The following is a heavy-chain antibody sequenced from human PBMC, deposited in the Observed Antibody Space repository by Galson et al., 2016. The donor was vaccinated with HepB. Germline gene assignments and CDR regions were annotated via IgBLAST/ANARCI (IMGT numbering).Heavy chain of an antibody. CDR3: ARTKDFWSGYSHWYFDL. D-gene: IGHD3-3*01. CDR2: IFHSGST. Sequence: LSLTCAVSGGSIASSNWWSWVRQPPEKGLEWIGEIFHSGSTNYNPSLKSRVTISVDKSKNQISLSLSSVTAADTAVYYCARTKDFWSGYSHWYFDLWGRGTLVTVSS. V-gene: IGHV4-4*02. J-gene: IGHJ2*01. CDR1: GGSIASSNW.